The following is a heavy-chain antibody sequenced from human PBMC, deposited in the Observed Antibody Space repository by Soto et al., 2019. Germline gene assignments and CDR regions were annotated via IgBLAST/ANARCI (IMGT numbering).Heavy chain of an antibody. CDR2: ISTGSSYI. Sequence: RRLSCAASGFTFSSYTMHWVRQAPGKGLEWVSSISTGSSYIYYADSLKGRFTISRDNAGNSLYLQMNSLRAEDTAVYYCAREMKQLVQEGFLQHWGQGTLVTVSS. CDR1: GFTFSSYT. V-gene: IGHV3-21*01. CDR3: AREMKQLVQEGFLQH. J-gene: IGHJ1*01. D-gene: IGHD6-13*01.